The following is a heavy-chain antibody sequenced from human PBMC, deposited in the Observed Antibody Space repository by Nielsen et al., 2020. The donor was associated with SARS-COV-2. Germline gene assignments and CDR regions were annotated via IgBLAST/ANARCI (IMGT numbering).Heavy chain of an antibody. CDR2: IYYSGST. CDR1: GGSISSGDYY. V-gene: IGHV4-30-4*01. CDR3: ARGLGGYFPNWFDP. D-gene: IGHD3-22*01. J-gene: IGHJ5*02. Sequence: SETLSLTCTVSGGSISSGDYYWSWIRQPPGKGLEWIGYIYYSGSTYYNPSLKSRVTISVDTSKNQFSLKLSSVTAADTAVYYCARGLGGYFPNWFDPWGQGTLVTVSS.